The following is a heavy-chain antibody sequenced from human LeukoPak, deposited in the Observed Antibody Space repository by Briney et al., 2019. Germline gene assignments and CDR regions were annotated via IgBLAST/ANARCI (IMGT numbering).Heavy chain of an antibody. CDR2: ISYDGSNK. CDR3: ARDHYDFWSGSGANAFDI. D-gene: IGHD3-3*01. V-gene: IGHV3-30*03. J-gene: IGHJ3*02. Sequence: GRSLRLSCAASGFTFSSYGMHWVRQAPGKGLEWVAVISYDGSNKYYADSVKGRFTISRDNSKNTLYLQMNSLRAEDTAVYYCARDHYDFWSGSGANAFDIWGQGTMVTVSS. CDR1: GFTFSSYG.